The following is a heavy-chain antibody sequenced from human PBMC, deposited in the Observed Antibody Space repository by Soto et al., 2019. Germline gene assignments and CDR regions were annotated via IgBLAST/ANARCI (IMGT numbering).Heavy chain of an antibody. CDR1: GFTFSNAW. Sequence: GSLRLSCAASGFTFSNAWMNWVRQAPGKGLEWVGRIKSKTDGGTTDYAAPVKGRFTISRDDSKNTLYLQMNSLKTEDTAVYYCTTSITIFGVVIRPDYWGQGTLVTVSS. D-gene: IGHD3-3*01. CDR3: TTSITIFGVVIRPDY. J-gene: IGHJ4*02. V-gene: IGHV3-15*07. CDR2: IKSKTDGGTT.